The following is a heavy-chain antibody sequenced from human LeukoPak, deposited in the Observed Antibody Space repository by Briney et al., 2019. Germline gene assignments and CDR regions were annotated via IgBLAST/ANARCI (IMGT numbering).Heavy chain of an antibody. CDR2: ISYDGRNK. J-gene: IGHJ4*02. CDR3: ARGDLDY. D-gene: IGHD3-3*01. CDR1: GFSISRYD. V-gene: IGHV3-30*04. Sequence: GGSLRLSCVASGFSISRYDMHWVRQAPGKGLEWVAVISYDGRNKIYADSVKGRFTISRDNSKNTLYLQMNSLRAEDTAVYYCARGDLDYWGQGTLVTVSS.